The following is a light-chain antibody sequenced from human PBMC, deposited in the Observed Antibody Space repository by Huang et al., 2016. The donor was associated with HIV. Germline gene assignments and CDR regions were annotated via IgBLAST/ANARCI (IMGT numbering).Light chain of an antibody. Sequence: EIVLTQSPGTLSLSPGERATLSCRASQSVSSSYLAWYQQKPGQAPRLLIYVASSRATGIPDRFSGSGSGTDFTLTISRLEPEDFAVYYCQQYGSSPPLFTFGPGTKVDIK. CDR1: QSVSSSY. V-gene: IGKV3-20*01. CDR2: VAS. J-gene: IGKJ3*01. CDR3: QQYGSSPPLFT.